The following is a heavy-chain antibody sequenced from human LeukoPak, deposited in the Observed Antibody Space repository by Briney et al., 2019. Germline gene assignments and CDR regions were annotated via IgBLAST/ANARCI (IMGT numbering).Heavy chain of an antibody. J-gene: IGHJ4*02. CDR1: GGSIISDHSY. CDR3: ARDRAYDYDIRLES. V-gene: IGHV4-61*02. Sequence: PSQTLSLTYTVSGGSIISDHSYEKSYWTWIRQPAGQGLEWIGRVFSDGGTNFNPSLQSRLTISMDTSKNQFSLSLSSVTAADTAIYYCARDRAYDYDIRLESWGQGILVTVSS. CDR2: VFSDGGT. D-gene: IGHD3-9*01.